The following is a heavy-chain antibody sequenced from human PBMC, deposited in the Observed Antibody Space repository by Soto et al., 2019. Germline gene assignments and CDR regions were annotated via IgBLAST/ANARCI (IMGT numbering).Heavy chain of an antibody. CDR1: GDSVSSNSAA. V-gene: IGHV6-1*01. D-gene: IGHD1-20*01. Sequence: QVQLQQSGPGLVKPSQTLSLTCAISGDSVSSNSAASNWIRQSPSRGFEWLGRAYYRSQWYYDSAVAVRRRISVIPNTSTHQFSLQRNAVTPEDTAGYYCTKQKGGSRTDNCMDVWGQGTTVTVSS. CDR2: AYYRSQWYY. CDR3: TKQKGGSRTDNCMDV. J-gene: IGHJ6*02.